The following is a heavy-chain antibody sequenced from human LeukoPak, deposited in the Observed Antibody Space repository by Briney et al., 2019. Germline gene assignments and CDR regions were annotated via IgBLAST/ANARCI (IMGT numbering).Heavy chain of an antibody. D-gene: IGHD1-26*01. Sequence: PGRSLRLSCAASGFTFSNFGMHWVRQAPGKGLEWVAIIWYDGSNKYYSDSVKGRFTVSRDNSKNTLYLQMNSLRAEDTAVYYCAKDAHSGSYYVDYWGQGTLVTVSS. V-gene: IGHV3-33*06. CDR1: GFTFSNFG. J-gene: IGHJ4*02. CDR2: IWYDGSNK. CDR3: AKDAHSGSYYVDY.